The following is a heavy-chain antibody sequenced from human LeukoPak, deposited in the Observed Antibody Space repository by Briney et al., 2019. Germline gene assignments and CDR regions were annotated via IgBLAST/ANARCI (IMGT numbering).Heavy chain of an antibody. V-gene: IGHV3-64D*06. Sequence: GGSLRLSCSASGFSFRSYAMHWVRQAPGKGLEYVSRISSDGGTTYYTDSVKGRFTISRVNSKNRLYLQMSGLRLEDTAVYYCVTGGYCTSTNCYTLLDYWGQGTLVTVSS. D-gene: IGHD2-2*02. CDR2: ISSDGGTT. CDR1: GFSFRSYA. J-gene: IGHJ4*01. CDR3: VTGGYCTSTNCYTLLDY.